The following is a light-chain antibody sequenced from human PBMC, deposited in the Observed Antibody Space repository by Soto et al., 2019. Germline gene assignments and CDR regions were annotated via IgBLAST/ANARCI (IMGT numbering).Light chain of an antibody. CDR3: QQSYYIPRS. Sequence: IQMTQSPSSLSASVGDRVTISCRASHNINNYLNWYQQKPGTAPKPLIYAAASLQPGVPSRFNGSRSATDFTLTISSLKPEDSATYYCQQSYYIPRSFGQGTKLEIK. CDR2: AAA. V-gene: IGKV1-39*01. J-gene: IGKJ2*03. CDR1: HNINNY.